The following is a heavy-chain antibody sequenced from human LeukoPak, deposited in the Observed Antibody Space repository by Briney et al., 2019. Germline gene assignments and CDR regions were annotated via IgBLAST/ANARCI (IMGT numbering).Heavy chain of an antibody. CDR1: GFTFSTYG. V-gene: IGHV3-23*01. Sequence: GGSLRLSCAASGFTFSTYGMTWVRPAPGKGLDWVSAISASGGVAYYADSAKGRFTTSRDNAKNTWHLQMNGLRAATTGPYFCSRRAGAYSQPYDYWGQGTLVTVSS. D-gene: IGHD4/OR15-4a*01. CDR3: SRRAGAYSQPYDY. J-gene: IGHJ4*02. CDR2: ISASGGVA.